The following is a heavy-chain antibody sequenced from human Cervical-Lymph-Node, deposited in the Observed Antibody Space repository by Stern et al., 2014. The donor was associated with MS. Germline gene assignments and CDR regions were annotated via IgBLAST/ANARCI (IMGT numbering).Heavy chain of an antibody. D-gene: IGHD4-11*01. J-gene: IGHJ4*02. Sequence: VQLVQSGPEVRQPGASVRVFCKASGYALTTPNYGIAWVREAPGRGLEWMGWVSSSNDNTVYAQKLQDRVTMTTDTSTSTAYMELRSLRSDDTAFYYCARERLRDFNDYHFDSWGQGTLVTVSS. CDR1: GYALTTPNYG. CDR2: VSSSNDNT. CDR3: ARERLRDFNDYHFDS. V-gene: IGHV1-18*01.